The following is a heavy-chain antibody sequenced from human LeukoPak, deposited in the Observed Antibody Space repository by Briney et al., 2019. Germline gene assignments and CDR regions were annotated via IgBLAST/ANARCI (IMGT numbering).Heavy chain of an antibody. J-gene: IGHJ6*02. V-gene: IGHV4-34*01. CDR2: INHSGCT. CDR3: ARPNQSPYYYGMDV. CDR1: GRSFNGYY. Sequence: SETLSLTCAVYGRSFNGYYWIWIRQPPAKGLEWIGEINHSGCTNYNPSLNSRVTISVDTSKNQFSLKLSSVTAADTAVYYCARPNQSPYYYGMDVWGQGTTVTVSS.